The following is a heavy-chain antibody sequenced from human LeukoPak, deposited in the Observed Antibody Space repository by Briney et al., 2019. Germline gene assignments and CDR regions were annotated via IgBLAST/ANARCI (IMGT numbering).Heavy chain of an antibody. CDR2: VYHSGNT. V-gene: IGHV4-59*01. Sequence: SETLSLTCTVSGGSINNYYWTWIRQPPRKGLEWIGYVYHSGNTNYKPSLKSRLTMSIDTSSNQFSLKLSSVTAADTAVYYGARAPVGAHGPFEYWGQGTLVTVSS. CDR1: GGSINNYY. D-gene: IGHD1-26*01. J-gene: IGHJ4*02. CDR3: ARAPVGAHGPFEY.